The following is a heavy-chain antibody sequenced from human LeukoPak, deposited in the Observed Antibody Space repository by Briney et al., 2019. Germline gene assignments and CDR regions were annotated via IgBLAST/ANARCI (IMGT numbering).Heavy chain of an antibody. CDR2: ISSSSGYM. CDR1: GFTFSSYN. Sequence: GGSLRLSCAASGFTFSSYNMNWVRQAPGKGLEWVSSISSSSGYMYYADSVKGRFTISRDNAKNSLYLQMNSLRAEDTGVYYCAAPGYGDYVGYWGQGTLVTVSS. J-gene: IGHJ4*02. D-gene: IGHD4-17*01. CDR3: AAPGYGDYVGY. V-gene: IGHV3-21*01.